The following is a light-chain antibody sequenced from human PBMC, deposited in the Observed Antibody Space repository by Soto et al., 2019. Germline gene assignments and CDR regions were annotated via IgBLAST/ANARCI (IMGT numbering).Light chain of an antibody. CDR1: QSVSSN. Sequence: VMTQSPGTLSVSPGERATLSCRASQSVSSNLAWYQQKPGQAPRLLIYGASTRATGIPARFSGSGSGTEFTLTISSLQSEDFAVYYCQQYNNWPPKTFGQGTKVDIK. V-gene: IGKV3-15*01. CDR3: QQYNNWPPKT. CDR2: GAS. J-gene: IGKJ1*01.